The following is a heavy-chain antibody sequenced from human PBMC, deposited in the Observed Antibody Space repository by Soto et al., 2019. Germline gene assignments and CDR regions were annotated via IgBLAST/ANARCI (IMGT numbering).Heavy chain of an antibody. Sequence: EVQLVESGGGLVKPGGSLRLSCAASGFTFSNAWMNWVRQAPGKGLEWVGRIKSKTDGGTTDYAAPVKGRFTIARTXSXXTLYLQMNSLKTEYTAVYYCTTIPTYSYDTSPFDYWGQGTLVTVSS. D-gene: IGHD3-22*01. J-gene: IGHJ4*02. V-gene: IGHV3-15*07. CDR3: TTIPTYSYDTSPFDY. CDR2: IKSKTDGGTT. CDR1: GFTFSNAW.